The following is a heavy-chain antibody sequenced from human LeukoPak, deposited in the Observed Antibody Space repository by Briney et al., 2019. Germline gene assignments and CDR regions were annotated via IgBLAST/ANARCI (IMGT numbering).Heavy chain of an antibody. J-gene: IGHJ4*02. CDR1: GGSISSYY. CDR3: ARVQEPGDNFDY. Sequence: PSETLSLTCAVSGGSISSYYWSWIRQPPGKGLEWIGYIYYSGSTNYNPSLKSRVTISVDTSKNQFSLKLSSVTAADTAVYYCARVQEPGDNFDYWGQGTLVTVSS. D-gene: IGHD1-14*01. V-gene: IGHV4-59*01. CDR2: IYYSGST.